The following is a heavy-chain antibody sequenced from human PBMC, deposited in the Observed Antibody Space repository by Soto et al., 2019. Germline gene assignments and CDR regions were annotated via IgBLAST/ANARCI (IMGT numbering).Heavy chain of an antibody. CDR3: ARRGYYYGSSGYP. J-gene: IGHJ4*02. D-gene: IGHD3-22*01. CDR1: GDSISSSKW. V-gene: IGHV4-4*02. Sequence: QVHLQESGPGRVKPSGTVSLTCAVSGDSISSSKWWTWVRQPPGKGLEWIGESHHSGSANYNPSLKSRVTISVDKSKNQFSLNLSSVTAADTAVYYCARRGYYYGSSGYPWGQGTLVTVSS. CDR2: SHHSGSA.